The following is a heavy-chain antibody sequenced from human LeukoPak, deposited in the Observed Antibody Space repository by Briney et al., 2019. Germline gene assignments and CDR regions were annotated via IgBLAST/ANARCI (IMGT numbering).Heavy chain of an antibody. V-gene: IGHV3-23*01. D-gene: IGHD6-13*01. CDR3: ARDNGIAAILPTATDAFDI. J-gene: IGHJ3*02. CDR2: ISPGGDIT. CDR1: GFTFSRHG. Sequence: GGSLRLSCVASGFTFSRHGLNWVRQAPGKGLEWVSGISPGGDITYYADSVKGRFTISRDNSKNTVCLQMNSLRAEDTAVYYCARDNGIAAILPTATDAFDIWGQGTMVTVSS.